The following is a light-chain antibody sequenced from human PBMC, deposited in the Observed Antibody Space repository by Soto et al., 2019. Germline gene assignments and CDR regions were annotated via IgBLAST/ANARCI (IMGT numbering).Light chain of an antibody. CDR3: RQRSNWPPTWT. Sequence: IVLTQSPATLSLSPGERAALSCGASQSVSSYLAWYQHKPGQAPRLLIYDASKRATGIPARFSGSGSGTDFTLTISSLEPEDFAVYYCRQRSNWPPTWTFGQGTRVEIK. CDR1: QSVSSY. J-gene: IGKJ1*01. CDR2: DAS. V-gene: IGKV3-11*01.